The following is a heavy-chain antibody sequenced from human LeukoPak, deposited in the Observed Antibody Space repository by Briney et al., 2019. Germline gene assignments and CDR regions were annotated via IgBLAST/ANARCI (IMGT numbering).Heavy chain of an antibody. CDR2: INPNSGGT. CDR1: GYTFTGYY. CDR3: ATTSSSWANWFDP. Sequence: ASVKVSCKASGYTFTGYYMHWVRQAPGQGLEWMGWINPNSGGTNYAQKFQGRVTMTRDTSISTAYMELRSLRSDDTAVYYCATTSSSWANWFDPWGQGTLVTVSS. J-gene: IGHJ5*02. D-gene: IGHD6-13*01. V-gene: IGHV1-2*02.